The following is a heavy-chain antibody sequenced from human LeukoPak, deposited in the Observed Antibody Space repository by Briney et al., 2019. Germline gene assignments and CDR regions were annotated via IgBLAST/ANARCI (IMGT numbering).Heavy chain of an antibody. CDR2: IRYDGSNK. CDR1: GFTFSSYG. D-gene: IGHD5-12*01. V-gene: IGHV3-30*02. J-gene: IGHJ4*02. Sequence: GGSLRLSCAASGFTFSSYGMHWVRQAPGKGLEWVAFIRYDGSNKYYADSVEGRFTISRDNSKNTLYLQMNSLRAEDTAGYYCAKDQGVATFQSYFDYWGQGTLVTVSS. CDR3: AKDQGVATFQSYFDY.